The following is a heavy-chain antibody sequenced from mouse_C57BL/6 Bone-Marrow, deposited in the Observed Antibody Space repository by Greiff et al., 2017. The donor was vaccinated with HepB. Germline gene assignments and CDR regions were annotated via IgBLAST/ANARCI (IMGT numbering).Heavy chain of an antibody. Sequence: VQLQQSGPELVKPGDSVKISCKASGYSFTGYFMNWVMQSHGKSLEWIGRINPYNGDTFYNQKFKGKATLTVDKSSSTAHMELRSLTSEDSAVYYCARLGRQLRLRGFAYWGQGTLVTVSA. CDR1: GYSFTGYF. V-gene: IGHV1-20*01. CDR2: INPYNGDT. CDR3: ARLGRQLRLRGFAY. D-gene: IGHD3-2*02. J-gene: IGHJ3*01.